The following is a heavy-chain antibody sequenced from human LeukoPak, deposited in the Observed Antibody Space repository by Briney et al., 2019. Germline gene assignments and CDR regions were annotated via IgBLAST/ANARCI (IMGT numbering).Heavy chain of an antibody. D-gene: IGHD1-26*01. CDR2: ISPGDSDT. Sequence: GESLKISCKGSGYIFTSYWIGWVRQMPGKGLEWMGIISPGDSDTAYSPSFQGQVTISADKSITTAYLQWSSLKASDTAMYYCASSRIVGATDAFDIWGQGTMVTVSS. J-gene: IGHJ3*02. CDR3: ASSRIVGATDAFDI. V-gene: IGHV5-51*01. CDR1: GYIFTSYW.